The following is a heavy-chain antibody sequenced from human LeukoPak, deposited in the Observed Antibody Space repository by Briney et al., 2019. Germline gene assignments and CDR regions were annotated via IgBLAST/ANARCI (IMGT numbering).Heavy chain of an antibody. CDR3: ARSAPSVTSYYFDS. J-gene: IGHJ4*02. CDR2: FYTIWST. D-gene: IGHD4-17*01. CDR1: GDSISRYY. V-gene: IGHV4-4*07. Sequence: SESLSLTCTVSGDSISRYYWSCIRQPAGKGLEWIARFYTIWSTNYNPSLKSRVTMSLDTSKNQFSLTLNSVTAADTAVYYCARSAPSVTSYYFDSWGQGTLVTVSS.